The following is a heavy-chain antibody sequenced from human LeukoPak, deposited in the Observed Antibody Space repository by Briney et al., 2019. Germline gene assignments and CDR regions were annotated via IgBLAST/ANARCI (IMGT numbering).Heavy chain of an antibody. Sequence: GGSLRLSCAASGFTFSSYGMHWVRQAPGKGLEWVAFIRYGGSNKYYADSVKGRFTISRDNSKNTLYLQMNSLRAEDTAVYYCAKPPRGYSYGGGAFDIWGQGTMVTVSS. CDR2: IRYGGSNK. CDR1: GFTFSSYG. V-gene: IGHV3-30*02. D-gene: IGHD5-18*01. J-gene: IGHJ3*02. CDR3: AKPPRGYSYGGGAFDI.